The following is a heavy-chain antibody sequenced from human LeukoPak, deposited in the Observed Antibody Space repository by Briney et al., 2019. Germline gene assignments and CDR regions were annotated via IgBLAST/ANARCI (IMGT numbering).Heavy chain of an antibody. Sequence: PGGSLRLSCAAFGFTFSDFWIHWVHQAPGQGLVWVSRIHPAGSDTNYADSVKGRFTIYRDNAKNTVYLHMNSLGVEDTAVYYCLRGGGGSSYGQFDYWGQGTLVTVSS. V-gene: IGHV3-74*01. J-gene: IGHJ4*02. CDR2: IHPAGSDT. CDR1: GFTFSDFW. CDR3: LRGGGGSSYGQFDY. D-gene: IGHD1-26*01.